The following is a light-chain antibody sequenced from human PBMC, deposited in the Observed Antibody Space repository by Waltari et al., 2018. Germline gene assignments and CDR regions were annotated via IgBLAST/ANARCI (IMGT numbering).Light chain of an antibody. Sequence: DIQMTQSPSSLSASVGDRVTITCRANQSISSYLNWYQQKSGEAPKLLIFGASTLQSGVPARLSGSGSGTDFTLTISSLHSEDSATYYCQQSYNIPPTFGQGTKLEIK. J-gene: IGKJ2*01. CDR2: GAS. V-gene: IGKV1-39*01. CDR3: QQSYNIPPT. CDR1: QSISSY.